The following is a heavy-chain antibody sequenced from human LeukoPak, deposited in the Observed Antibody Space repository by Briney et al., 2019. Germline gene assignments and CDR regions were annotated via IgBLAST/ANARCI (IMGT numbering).Heavy chain of an antibody. CDR3: ASSYYGSGSYYNWWFDY. CDR2: IIPIFGTA. CDR1: GGTFSSYA. V-gene: IGHV1-69*13. J-gene: IGHJ4*02. Sequence: ASVKVSCKASGGTFSSYAISWVRQAPGQGLEWMGGIIPIFGTANYAQKFQGRVTITADESTSTAYMELSSLRSEDTAVYYCASSYYGSGSYYNWWFDYRGQGTLVTVSS. D-gene: IGHD3-10*01.